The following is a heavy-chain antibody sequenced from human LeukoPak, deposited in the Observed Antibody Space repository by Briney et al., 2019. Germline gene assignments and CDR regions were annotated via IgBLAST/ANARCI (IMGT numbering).Heavy chain of an antibody. CDR1: GYTFTGYY. J-gene: IGHJ4*02. CDR2: INPNSGGT. V-gene: IGHV1-2*02. Sequence: GASVKVSCKASGYTFTGYYIHWVRQAPGQGLELMGWINPNSGGTDYAQKFQGRVTMTEDTSTDTAYMELSSLRSEDTAVYYCARGPSGSGSYMVDFWGQGTLVTVSS. D-gene: IGHD1-26*01. CDR3: ARGPSGSGSYMVDF.